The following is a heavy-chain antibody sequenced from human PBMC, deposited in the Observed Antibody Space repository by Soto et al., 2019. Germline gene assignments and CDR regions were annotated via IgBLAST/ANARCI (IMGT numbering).Heavy chain of an antibody. CDR1: GGTFSSYA. Sequence: KVSCKASGGTFSSYAISWVRQAPGQGLEWMGGIIPIFGTANYAQKFQGRVTITADESTSTAYMELSSLRSEDTAVYYCARGLKGKRELLRPDVNYYYGMDVSGQGTTVTVSS. CDR2: IIPIFGTA. J-gene: IGHJ6*02. CDR3: ARGLKGKRELLRPDVNYYYGMDV. V-gene: IGHV1-69*01. D-gene: IGHD1-26*01.